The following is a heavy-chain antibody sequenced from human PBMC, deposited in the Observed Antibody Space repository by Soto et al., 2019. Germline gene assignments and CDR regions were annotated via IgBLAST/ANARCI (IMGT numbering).Heavy chain of an antibody. CDR3: ARDKGYCTNGVCFGSGQGSYYYYGMDV. D-gene: IGHD2-8*01. J-gene: IGHJ6*02. CDR1: GYTFTSYY. CDR2: INPSGGST. V-gene: IGHV1-46*01. Sequence: ASVKVSCKASGYTFTSYYMHWVRQAPGQGLEWMGIINPSGGSTSYAQKFQGRVTMTRDTSTSTVYMELSSLRSEDTAEYYCARDKGYCTNGVCFGSGQGSYYYYGMDVWGQGTTVTVS.